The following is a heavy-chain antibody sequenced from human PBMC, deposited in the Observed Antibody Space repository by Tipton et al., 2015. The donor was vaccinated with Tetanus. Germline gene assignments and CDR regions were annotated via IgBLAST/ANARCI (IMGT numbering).Heavy chain of an antibody. D-gene: IGHD2-21*02. Sequence: TLSLTCAVYGGSFSGYYWSWIRQPPGKGLEWIGEIYHRGSTNYNPSLKSRVTISVDKSKNQFSLKLSSVTAADTAVYYCARGYCGGDCYPYYFDYWGQGTLVTVSS. CDR3: ARGYCGGDCYPYYFDY. CDR2: IYHRGST. CDR1: GGSFSGYY. J-gene: IGHJ4*02. V-gene: IGHV4-34*01.